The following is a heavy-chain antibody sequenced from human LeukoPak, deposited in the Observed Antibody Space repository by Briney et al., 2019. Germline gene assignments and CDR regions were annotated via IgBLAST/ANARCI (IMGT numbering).Heavy chain of an antibody. J-gene: IGHJ3*02. D-gene: IGHD5-24*01. CDR3: ARDRGDGYYTSSSAFDI. Sequence: PSETLSLTCTVSGGSISSYYWSWIRQPPGKGLEWIGYIYYSGSTNYNPSLKSRVTISVDTSKNQFSLKLSSVTAADTAVYYCARDRGDGYYTSSSAFDIWGQGTMVTVSS. V-gene: IGHV4-59*01. CDR1: GGSISSYY. CDR2: IYYSGST.